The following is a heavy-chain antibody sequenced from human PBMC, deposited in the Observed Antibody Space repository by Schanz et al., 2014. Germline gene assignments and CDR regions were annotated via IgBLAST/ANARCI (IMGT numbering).Heavy chain of an antibody. J-gene: IGHJ2*01. CDR3: ARDTTWRLDL. V-gene: IGHV4-61*02. Sequence: QVQLQESGPGLVKPSQTLSLTCTVSGGSIRSGTYYWSWIRQPAGKALEWVGRVFPNGITNYNPSLKSRVTISRNTSKNQFSLTVAALTAADTAVYYCARDTTWRLDLWGRGTLVTVSS. CDR1: GGSIRSGTYY. D-gene: IGHD1-1*01. CDR2: VFPNGIT.